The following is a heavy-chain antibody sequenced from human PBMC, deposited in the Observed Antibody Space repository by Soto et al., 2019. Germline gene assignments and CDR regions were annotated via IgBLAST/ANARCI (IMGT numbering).Heavy chain of an antibody. CDR1: GDSISSSNW. V-gene: IGHV4-4*02. J-gene: IGHJ4*02. Sequence: QVQLQESGPGLVKPSGTLSLTCDVSGDSISSSNWWSWVRQPPGKGLERIGEIYRSGSTNYNPSLKSRVSISIDKSKSLFSLKLSPVTAADTAVYYCARGQGLWKVDYWGQGTLVTVSS. D-gene: IGHD3-16*01. CDR2: IYRSGST. CDR3: ARGQGLWKVDY.